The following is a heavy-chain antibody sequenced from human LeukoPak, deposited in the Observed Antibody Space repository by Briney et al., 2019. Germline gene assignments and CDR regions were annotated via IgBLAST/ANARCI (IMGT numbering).Heavy chain of an antibody. D-gene: IGHD6-19*01. CDR1: GGSISSGGYY. J-gene: IGHJ4*02. V-gene: IGHV4-31*03. CDR2: IYYSGST. CDR3: ARDQGSSGWSAY. Sequence: SETLSLTCTVSGGSISSGGYYWSWIRQHPGKGLEWIGYIYYSGSTYYNPSLESRVTISVDTSKNQFSLKLSSVTAADTAVYYCARDQGSSGWSAYWGQGTLVTVSS.